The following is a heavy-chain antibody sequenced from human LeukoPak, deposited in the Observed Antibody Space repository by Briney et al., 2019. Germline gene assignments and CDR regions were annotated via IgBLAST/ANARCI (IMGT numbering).Heavy chain of an antibody. Sequence: SETLSLTCTVSGGSISSSSYYWGWIRQPPGKGLEWIGSIYYSGSTYYNPSLKSRVTISVDTSKNQFSLKLSSVTAADTAVYYCCTITMVRGVTVDYWGQGTLVTVSS. J-gene: IGHJ4*02. CDR1: GGSISSSSYY. CDR2: IYYSGST. V-gene: IGHV4-39*01. D-gene: IGHD3-10*01. CDR3: CTITMVRGVTVDY.